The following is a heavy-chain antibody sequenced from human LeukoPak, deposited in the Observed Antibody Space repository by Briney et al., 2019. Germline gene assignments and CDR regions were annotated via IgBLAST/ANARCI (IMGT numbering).Heavy chain of an antibody. CDR2: IYYSGST. CDR3: ARDDGAADGMDA. D-gene: IGHD6-13*01. Sequence: SETLSLTCTVSGGSISSYYWSWIRQPPGKGLEWIGYIYYSGSTNYNPSLKSRVTISVDTSKNQFSLKLSSVTAADTAVYYCARDDGAADGMDAWGQGTTVTVSS. V-gene: IGHV4-59*01. CDR1: GGSISSYY. J-gene: IGHJ6*02.